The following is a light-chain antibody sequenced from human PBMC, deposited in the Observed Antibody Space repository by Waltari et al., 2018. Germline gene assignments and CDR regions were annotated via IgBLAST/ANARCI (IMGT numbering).Light chain of an antibody. CDR2: EVT. Sequence: QSGLTQPASVSGSPGQSITISCTGTSSDVGNYNLVSWYQQYPGKAPKLMVYEVTKRTSGVSDRFSGSKSGKTASLTISGLQSEDEADYYCCSYAGLGIYVFGTGTKVTVL. V-gene: IGLV2-23*02. J-gene: IGLJ1*01. CDR3: CSYAGLGIYV. CDR1: SSDVGNYNL.